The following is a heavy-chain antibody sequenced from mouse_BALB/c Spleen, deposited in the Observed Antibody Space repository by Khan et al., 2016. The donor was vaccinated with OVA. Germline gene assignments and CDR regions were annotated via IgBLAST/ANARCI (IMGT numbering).Heavy chain of an antibody. J-gene: IGHJ3*01. CDR2: INPSNGYT. CDR1: GYTFTSYT. V-gene: IGHV1-4*01. Sequence: QVQLKQSGAELARPGASVKMSCKASGYTFTSYTIHWIKKRPGQGLEWIGYINPSNGYTNYNQKFKDKATLTTDNSSNTAYLQLGSHASDDSAVYNSVRDGAYHRNDGWFAYWGQGTLVTVSA. D-gene: IGHD2-14*01. CDR3: VRDGAYHRNDGWFAY.